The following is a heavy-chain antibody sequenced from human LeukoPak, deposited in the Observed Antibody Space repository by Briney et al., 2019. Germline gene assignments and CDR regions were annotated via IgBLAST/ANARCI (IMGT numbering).Heavy chain of an antibody. V-gene: IGHV1-69*04. CDR1: GGTFSSYA. CDR3: AREPEGSGYIPFDY. D-gene: IGHD3-22*01. CDR2: IIPIFGIA. J-gene: IGHJ4*02. Sequence: SVKVSCKASGGTFSSYAISWVRQAPGQGLEWMGRIIPIFGIANYAQKFQGRVTITADKSTSTAYMELSSLRSEDTAVYYCAREPEGSGYIPFDYWGQGTLVTVSS.